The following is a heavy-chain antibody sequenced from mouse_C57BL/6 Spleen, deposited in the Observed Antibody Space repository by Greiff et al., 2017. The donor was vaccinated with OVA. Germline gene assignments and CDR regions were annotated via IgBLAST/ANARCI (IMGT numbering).Heavy chain of an antibody. J-gene: IGHJ1*03. Sequence: QVQLQQSGAELVRPGTSVKVSCKASGYAFTNYLIEWVKQRPGQGLEWIGVINPGSGGTNYNEKFKGKATLTADKSSSTAYMQLSSLTSEDSAVYFCASSSGYGYFDVWGTGTTVTVSS. CDR2: INPGSGGT. D-gene: IGHD3-2*02. CDR3: ASSSGYGYFDV. CDR1: GYAFTNYL. V-gene: IGHV1-54*01.